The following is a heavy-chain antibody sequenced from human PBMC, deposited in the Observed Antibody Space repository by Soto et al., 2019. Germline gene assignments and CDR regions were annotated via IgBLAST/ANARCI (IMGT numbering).Heavy chain of an antibody. CDR2: ITRSGSA. CDR3: AGVHNRILGY. CDR1: GDSISNNKW. D-gene: IGHD2-8*02. V-gene: IGHV4-4*02. Sequence: KPSETLSLTCAVSGDSISNNKWWSWVRQPPGEGLEWIGEITRSGSANYNPSLRSRLTISVDKSKNQFSLKMNSVTAADTAVYYCAGVHNRILGYWGRGTLVTVSS. J-gene: IGHJ4*02.